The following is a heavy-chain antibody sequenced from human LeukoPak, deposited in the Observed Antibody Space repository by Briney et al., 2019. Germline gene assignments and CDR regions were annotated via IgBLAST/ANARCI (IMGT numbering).Heavy chain of an antibody. Sequence: SETLSLTCTVSGGSISSYYWSWIRQPPGRGLEWIGYIYYSGSTHYNPSLKSRVTISVDTSKNQFSLKLSSVTAADTAVYYCARAVGYSYPNWFDPWGQGTLVTVSS. CDR1: GGSISSYY. D-gene: IGHD5-18*01. CDR2: IYYSGST. CDR3: ARAVGYSYPNWFDP. J-gene: IGHJ5*02. V-gene: IGHV4-59*08.